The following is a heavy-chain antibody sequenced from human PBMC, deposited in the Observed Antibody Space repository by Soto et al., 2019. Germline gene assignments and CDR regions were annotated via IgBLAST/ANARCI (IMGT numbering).Heavy chain of an antibody. CDR1: GFTFSSYS. Sequence: PGGSLRLSCAASGFTFSSYSMNWVRQAPGKGLEWVSSISSSSSYIYYADSVKGRFTISRDNSKNTLYLQMNSLRAEDTAVYYCASGRSGYRNWFDPWGQGTLVTVSS. CDR2: ISSSSSYI. V-gene: IGHV3-21*01. D-gene: IGHD3-22*01. CDR3: ASGRSGYRNWFDP. J-gene: IGHJ5*02.